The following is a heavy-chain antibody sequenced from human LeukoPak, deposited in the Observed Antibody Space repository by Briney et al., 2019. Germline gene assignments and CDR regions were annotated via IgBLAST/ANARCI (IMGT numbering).Heavy chain of an antibody. CDR3: ARLPPYYYAMDD. CDR2: IYPGDSTT. Sequence: GESLKTSCEGSGYIFATKWIGWVRQVPGKGLEWMGIIYPGDSTTRYSPSFQGQVTMSADKSINTAYLQWSSLKASDTAIYSCARLPPYYYAMDDWGKGTMVTVSS. J-gene: IGHJ6*04. V-gene: IGHV5-51*01. CDR1: GYIFATKW.